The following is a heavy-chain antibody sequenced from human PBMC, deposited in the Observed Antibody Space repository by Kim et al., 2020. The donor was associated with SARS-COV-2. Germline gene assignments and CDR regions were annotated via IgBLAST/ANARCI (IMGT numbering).Heavy chain of an antibody. CDR3: ARDPPDCSSTGCLEWGDY. CDR2: ISSSSSYI. Sequence: GGSLRLSCAASGFNFSSYSMNWVRQASGKGLEWVSSISSSSSYIYYADSVKGRFTISRDNAKNSLYLQMNSLRAEDTAVYYCARDPPDCSSTGCLEWGDYWGQGAVSPSPQ. CDR1: GFNFSSYS. D-gene: IGHD2-2*01. J-gene: IGHJ4*02. V-gene: IGHV3-21*01.